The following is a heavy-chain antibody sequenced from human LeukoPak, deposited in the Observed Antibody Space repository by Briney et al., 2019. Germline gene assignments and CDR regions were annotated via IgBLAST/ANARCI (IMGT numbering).Heavy chain of an antibody. D-gene: IGHD6-19*01. CDR1: GFTFSNYA. Sequence: GGSLRLSCVASGFTFSNYAIHWVRQAPGKGLEWVAVISYDGSDNYYADSVKGRFTISRDNSKNTLYLQMNSLRAEDTAVYYCARLKAVAGMNLPPDYWGQGTLVTVSS. CDR2: ISYDGSDN. J-gene: IGHJ4*02. CDR3: ARLKAVAGMNLPPDY. V-gene: IGHV3-30*04.